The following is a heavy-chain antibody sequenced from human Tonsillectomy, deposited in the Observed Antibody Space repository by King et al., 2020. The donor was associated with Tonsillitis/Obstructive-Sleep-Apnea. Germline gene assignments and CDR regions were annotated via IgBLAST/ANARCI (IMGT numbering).Heavy chain of an antibody. D-gene: IGHD3-22*01. Sequence: LQLVQSGAEVKKPGASVKVSCKASGYTFTNYDMTWVRQAPGQGLEWMGWSRPNNGDTNYAQKLQGRVTMTSDTSTSTAYMELRSLRSDDTAVYYCARDYYDSSGYYHGYFQHWGQGTLVTVSS. J-gene: IGHJ1*01. CDR1: GYTFTNYD. V-gene: IGHV1-18*01. CDR2: SRPNNGDT. CDR3: ARDYYDSSGYYHGYFQH.